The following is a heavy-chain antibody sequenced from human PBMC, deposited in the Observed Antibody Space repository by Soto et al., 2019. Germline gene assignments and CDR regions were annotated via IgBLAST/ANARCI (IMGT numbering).Heavy chain of an antibody. CDR3: AHRGYCSGGSCYSGFDP. CDR1: GFSLSTSGVG. V-gene: IGHV2-5*02. Sequence: QITLKESGPTLVKPTQTLTLTCTFSGFSLSTSGVGVGWIRQPPGKALEWLALIYWDDDKRYSPSLKSRLTITKDTSKNQVVLTMTNMDPVDTATYYCAHRGYCSGGSCYSGFDPWGQGTLVTVSS. CDR2: IYWDDDK. J-gene: IGHJ5*02. D-gene: IGHD2-15*01.